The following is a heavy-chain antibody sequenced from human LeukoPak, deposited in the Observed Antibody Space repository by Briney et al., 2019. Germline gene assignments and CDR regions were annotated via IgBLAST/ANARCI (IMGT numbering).Heavy chain of an antibody. CDR1: GYSFTSYW. Sequence: HGESLKISYKGSGYSFTSYWIGWVRQMPGKGLEWMGIIYPGDSDTRYSPSFQGQVTTSADKSISTAYLQWSSLKASDTAMYYCARHPPGWEGYGGVYGTDVWGQGTTVTVSS. CDR2: IYPGDSDT. D-gene: IGHD1-26*01. V-gene: IGHV5-51*01. J-gene: IGHJ6*02. CDR3: ARHPPGWEGYGGVYGTDV.